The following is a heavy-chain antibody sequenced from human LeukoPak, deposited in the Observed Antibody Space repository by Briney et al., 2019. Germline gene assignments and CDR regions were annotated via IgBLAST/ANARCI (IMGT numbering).Heavy chain of an antibody. V-gene: IGHV3-53*01. CDR3: ARDREYSPTGFDY. D-gene: IGHD5-18*01. Sequence: PGGSLRLSCAASGFTVSSNYMSWVRQAPGKGLEWVSVIYSGGTTYYADSVKGRFTISRDNSKNTLYLQMNSLRAEDTAVYYCARDREYSPTGFDYWGQGTLVSVSS. J-gene: IGHJ4*02. CDR2: IYSGGTT. CDR1: GFTVSSNY.